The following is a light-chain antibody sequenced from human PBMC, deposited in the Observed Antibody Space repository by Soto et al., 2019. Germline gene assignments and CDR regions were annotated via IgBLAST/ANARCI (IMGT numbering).Light chain of an antibody. Sequence: QSALTQPRSVSESPGQSVTISCTGTSSDVGGYNHVSWYQQHPGKAPKLIIYDVSKRPSGLPDRFSASKSGNTASLTISGLQSEDEADYYCCSYAGNYTGVFGGGTKLTVL. CDR1: SSDVGGYNH. CDR3: CSYAGNYTGV. CDR2: DVS. J-gene: IGLJ3*02. V-gene: IGLV2-11*01.